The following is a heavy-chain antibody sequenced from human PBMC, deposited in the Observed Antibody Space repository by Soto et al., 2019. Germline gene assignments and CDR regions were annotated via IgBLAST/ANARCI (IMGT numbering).Heavy chain of an antibody. J-gene: IGHJ3*02. V-gene: IGHV1-8*01. Sequence: ASVKVSCKASGYTFTSYDINWVRQATGQGLEWMGWMNPNSGNTGYAQKFQGRVTMTRNTSISTAYMELSSLRSEDTAVYYCATYYGDSNHDAFDIWGQGTMVTVSS. D-gene: IGHD4-17*01. CDR2: MNPNSGNT. CDR1: GYTFTSYD. CDR3: ATYYGDSNHDAFDI.